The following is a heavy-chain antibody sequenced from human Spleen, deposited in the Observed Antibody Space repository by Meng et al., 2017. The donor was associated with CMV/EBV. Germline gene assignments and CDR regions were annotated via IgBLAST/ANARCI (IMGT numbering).Heavy chain of an antibody. V-gene: IGHV3-66*01. CDR2: IYSDGLT. CDR3: AKAFSSSWYREYYDY. CDR1: GFTVSTNY. J-gene: IGHJ4*02. D-gene: IGHD6-13*01. Sequence: GGSLRLSCAVSGFTVSTNYMSWVRQAPGKGLEWVSVIYSDGLTYYADSVKGRFTISRDSAKNSLYLQMNSLRAEDTAVYYCAKAFSSSWYREYYDYWGQGTLVTVSS.